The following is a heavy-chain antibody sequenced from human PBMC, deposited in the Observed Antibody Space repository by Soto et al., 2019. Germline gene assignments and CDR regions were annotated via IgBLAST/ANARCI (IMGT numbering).Heavy chain of an antibody. CDR1: GGSISSSNW. CDR3: ARADIVLVPAGGYYYGMDV. D-gene: IGHD2-2*01. J-gene: IGHJ6*02. Sequence: SETPSLNCAFSGGSISSSNWWSWVLQLPGKGLEWIGEIYHSGSTNYNPSLKSRVTISVDKSKNQFSLKLSSVTAADTAVYYCARADIVLVPAGGYYYGMDVWGQGTTVT. CDR2: IYHSGST. V-gene: IGHV4-4*02.